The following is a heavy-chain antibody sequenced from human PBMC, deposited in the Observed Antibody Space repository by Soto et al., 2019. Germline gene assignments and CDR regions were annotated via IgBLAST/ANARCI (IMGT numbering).Heavy chain of an antibody. V-gene: IGHV3-23*01. J-gene: IGHJ5*02. CDR2: LTGDAKTT. D-gene: IGHD3-3*01. Sequence: EAQLLESGGGLVRPGGSLRLSCAASGITLSDSAMTWVRQAPGKGLEWISSLTGDAKTTYYADSVKGRFTVSRDISKNTFYLQMDSLRAEDTAMYFCARITRSWGQGTLVTVSS. CDR3: ARITRS. CDR1: GITLSDSA.